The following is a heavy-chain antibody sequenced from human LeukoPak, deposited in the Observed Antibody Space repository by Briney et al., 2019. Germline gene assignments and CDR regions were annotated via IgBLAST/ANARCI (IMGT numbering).Heavy chain of an antibody. Sequence: PSQTLSLTCTVSGGSISSGGYYWRWIRQHPGKGLEWIGYIYYSGSTYYNPSLKSRVTISVDTSKNQFSLKLSSVTAADTAVYYCASIAVAGTVDYWGQGTLVTVSS. CDR2: IYYSGST. J-gene: IGHJ4*02. D-gene: IGHD6-19*01. V-gene: IGHV4-31*03. CDR3: ASIAVAGTVDY. CDR1: GGSISSGGYY.